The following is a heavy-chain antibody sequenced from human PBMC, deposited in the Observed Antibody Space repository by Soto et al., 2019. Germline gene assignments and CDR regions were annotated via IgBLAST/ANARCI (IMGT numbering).Heavy chain of an antibody. Sequence: EVQLVESGGGLVKPGGSLRLSCAASGFTFSNAWMSWVRQAPGKGLEWVGRIKSKTDGGTTGYAAPVKGRFTISRDDSNNALDLQRNSLKTEDTAVYYCTTGLYGSGSSGGMDVWGQGTTVTVSS. CDR2: IKSKTDGGTT. J-gene: IGHJ6*02. V-gene: IGHV3-15*01. D-gene: IGHD3-10*01. CDR3: TTGLYGSGSSGGMDV. CDR1: GFTFSNAW.